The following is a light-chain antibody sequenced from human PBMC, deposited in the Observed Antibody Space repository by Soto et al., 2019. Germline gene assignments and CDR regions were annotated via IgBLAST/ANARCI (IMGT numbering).Light chain of an antibody. Sequence: ENVLTQSPGTLSLSPGERATLSCRASQSVSSGYLAWYQQKPGQAPRLLIYGASTRATGIPDRFSGSGSGTDFTFTISRLEPEDFAVYYCQQYDTSSRPFGPGTRVDIK. J-gene: IGKJ3*01. V-gene: IGKV3-20*01. CDR3: QQYDTSSRP. CDR2: GAS. CDR1: QSVSSGY.